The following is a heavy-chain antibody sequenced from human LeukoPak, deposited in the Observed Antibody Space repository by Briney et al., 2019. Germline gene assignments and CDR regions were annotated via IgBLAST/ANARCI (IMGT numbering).Heavy chain of an antibody. V-gene: IGHV4-59*08. CDR3: ARHYFRDYIFDY. D-gene: IGHD3-16*01. CDR1: GASISNYY. CDR2: IYYSGST. Sequence: PSETLSLTCNVSGASISNYYWSWIRQTPGRGLEWIGYIYYSGSTDYNPSLKSRITMSVDTSKNQFSLKLSSVTAADTAIYYCARHYFRDYIFDYWGQGSLVTVSS. J-gene: IGHJ4*02.